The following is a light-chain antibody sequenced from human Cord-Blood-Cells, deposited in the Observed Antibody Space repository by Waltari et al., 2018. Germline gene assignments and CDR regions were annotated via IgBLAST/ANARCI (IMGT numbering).Light chain of an antibody. CDR1: SSDVGGYNY. J-gene: IGLJ2*01. V-gene: IGLV2-8*01. CDR3: SSYAGSNVV. Sequence: QSALTQPPSASGPPGQSVTISCTGTSSDVGGYNYVSWYQQHPGKAPKLMFYEVSKRPSGVPDRFSGSKSGNTASLTVSGLQAEDEADYYCSSYAGSNVVFGGGTKLTVL. CDR2: EVS.